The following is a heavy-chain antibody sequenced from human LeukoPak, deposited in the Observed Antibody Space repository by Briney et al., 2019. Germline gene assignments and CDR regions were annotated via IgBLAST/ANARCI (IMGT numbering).Heavy chain of an antibody. Sequence: SQTLSLTCTVSGGSISSGSYYWSWIRQPAGKGLEWIGRIYTSGSTNYNPSLKSRVTISVDTSKNQFSLKLSSVTAADTAVYYCARDGLGGWFDPWGQGTLVTVSS. CDR1: GGSISSGSYY. CDR2: IYTSGST. J-gene: IGHJ5*02. D-gene: IGHD3-16*01. CDR3: ARDGLGGWFDP. V-gene: IGHV4-61*02.